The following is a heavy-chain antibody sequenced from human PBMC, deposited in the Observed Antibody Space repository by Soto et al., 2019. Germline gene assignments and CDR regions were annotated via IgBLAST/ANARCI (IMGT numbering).Heavy chain of an antibody. Sequence: SSSSSTIYYADSVKGRFTISRDNAKNSLYLQMNSLRAEDTAVYYCARDLNYGLFDYWGQGTLVTVSS. V-gene: IGHV3-48*01. CDR3: ARDLNYGLFDY. CDR2: SSSSSTI. D-gene: IGHD4-17*01. J-gene: IGHJ4*02.